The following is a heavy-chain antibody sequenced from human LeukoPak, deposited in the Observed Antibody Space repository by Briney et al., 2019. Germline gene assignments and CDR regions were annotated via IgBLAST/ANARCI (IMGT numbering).Heavy chain of an antibody. CDR1: GGSISSSIYY. J-gene: IGHJ4*02. CDR3: ARRQVAVAGSFDY. V-gene: IGHV4-39*01. D-gene: IGHD6-19*01. Sequence: SETLSLTCTVSGGSISSSIYYWGWIRQPPGKGLEWIGSIYYSGSTYYNPSLKSRVTISVDTSKNQFSLKLSSVTAADTAVYYCARRQVAVAGSFDYWGQGTLVTVSS. CDR2: IYYSGST.